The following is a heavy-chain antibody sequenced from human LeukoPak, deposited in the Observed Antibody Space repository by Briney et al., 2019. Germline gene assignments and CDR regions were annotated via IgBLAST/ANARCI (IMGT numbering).Heavy chain of an antibody. D-gene: IGHD3-22*01. V-gene: IGHV1-2*02. Sequence: ASVKVSCKASGYTFTGYYMHWVRQAPGQGLEWMGWINPNSGGTNYAQKFQGRVTITADKSTSTAYMELSSLRSEDTAVYYCARDYYDSSGYYYYYGMDVWGQGTAVTVSS. CDR3: ARDYYDSSGYYYYYGMDV. CDR1: GYTFTGYY. J-gene: IGHJ6*02. CDR2: INPNSGGT.